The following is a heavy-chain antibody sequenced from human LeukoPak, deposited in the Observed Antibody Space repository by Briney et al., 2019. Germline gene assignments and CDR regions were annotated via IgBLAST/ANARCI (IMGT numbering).Heavy chain of an antibody. V-gene: IGHV3-21*01. J-gene: IGHJ3*02. Sequence: GGSLRLSCAASGFTFSSYSMNWVRQAPGKGLEWVSSISSSSSYIYYADSVKGRFTISRDNAKNSLYLQMNSLRAEDTAVYYCARGGLYYYDSSGYYRERRAFDIWGQGTMVTVSS. CDR1: GFTFSSYS. CDR3: ARGGLYYYDSSGYYRERRAFDI. CDR2: ISSSSSYI. D-gene: IGHD3-22*01.